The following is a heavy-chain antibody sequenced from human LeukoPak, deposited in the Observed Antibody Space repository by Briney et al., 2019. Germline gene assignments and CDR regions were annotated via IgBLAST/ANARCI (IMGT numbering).Heavy chain of an antibody. CDR3: ARSIAAAGPYYYYGMDV. V-gene: IGHV3-30-3*01. J-gene: IGHJ6*02. CDR2: ITYDGSNK. Sequence: PGRSLRLSCAASGFTFSSYAMHWVRQAPSKGLEWVAVITYDGSNKYYADSVKGRFTISRDNSKNTLYLQMNSLRAEDTAVYYCARSIAAAGPYYYYGMDVWGQGTTVTVSS. CDR1: GFTFSSYA. D-gene: IGHD6-13*01.